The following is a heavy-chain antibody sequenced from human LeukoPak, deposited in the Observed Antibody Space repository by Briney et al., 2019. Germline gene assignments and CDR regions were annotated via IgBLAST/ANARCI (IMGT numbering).Heavy chain of an antibody. CDR1: GFTFSSYG. D-gene: IGHD1-14*01. Sequence: GGSLILTCAASGFTFSSYGMHRVRHAPGEGLEWVAVISYDGETKYYADSVKRRFTISRDNFRNTLSLQVNSLRVDDSAVYYCAKEALTRQIDYWGQGTLVTVSS. V-gene: IGHV3-30*18. CDR2: ISYDGETK. J-gene: IGHJ4*02. CDR3: AKEALTRQIDY.